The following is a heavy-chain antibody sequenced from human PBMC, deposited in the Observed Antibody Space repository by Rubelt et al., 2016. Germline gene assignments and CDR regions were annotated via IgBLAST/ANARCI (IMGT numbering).Heavy chain of an antibody. Sequence: QVQLQESGPGLVKPSETLSLICTVFGGSISSYYWSWMRQPPGRGLEWIGYMYYTGSTNYNSSLKSRVTISVDTSKNQFSLRLGSVTAADTAVYFCARVERAGLLWDVWGQGTAVTVSS. J-gene: IGHJ6*02. CDR2: MYYTGST. CDR3: ARVERAGLLWDV. V-gene: IGHV4-59*12. CDR1: GGSISSYY. D-gene: IGHD3-10*01.